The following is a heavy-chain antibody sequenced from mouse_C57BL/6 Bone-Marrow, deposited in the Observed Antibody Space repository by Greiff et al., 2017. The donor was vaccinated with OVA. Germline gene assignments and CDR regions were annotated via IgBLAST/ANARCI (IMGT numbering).Heavy chain of an antibody. CDR2: INPNNGGT. D-gene: IGHD1-1*01. J-gene: IGHJ1*03. V-gene: IGHV1-18*01. Sequence: VQLQQSGPELVKPGASVKIPCKASGYTFTDYNMDWVKQSHGKSLEWIGDINPNNGGTIYNQKFKGKATLTVDKSSSTAYMELRSLTSEDTAVYYCARGAVVARNWYFDVWGTGTTVTVSS. CDR3: ARGAVVARNWYFDV. CDR1: GYTFTDYN.